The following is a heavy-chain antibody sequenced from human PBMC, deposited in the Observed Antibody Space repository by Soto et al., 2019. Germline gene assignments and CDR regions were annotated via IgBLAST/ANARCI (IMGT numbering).Heavy chain of an antibody. CDR3: ASVIVAVRAFDI. V-gene: IGHV1-3*01. CDR2: ISPDNGNR. J-gene: IGHJ3*02. D-gene: IGHD3-22*01. Sequence: GASVKVSCKASGYTFTPYAMHWVRQAPGQRLEWMGWISPDNGNRKYSQKFQGRVTITTDASASTAYMELSSLRSEDTAVYYCASVIVAVRAFDIWGQGTMVTVSS. CDR1: GYTFTPYA.